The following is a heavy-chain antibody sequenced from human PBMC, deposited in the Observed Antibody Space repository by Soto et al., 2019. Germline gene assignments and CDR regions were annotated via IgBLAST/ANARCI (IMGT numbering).Heavy chain of an antibody. CDR3: AGYRDGGYYYYYGMDV. J-gene: IGHJ6*02. Sequence: QVQLVESGGGLVKPGGSLRLSCAASGFTFSDYYMSWIRQAPGKGLEWVSYISSSSSYTNYADSVKGRFTISRDNAKNSLYLQMNSLRAEDTAVYYCAGYRDGGYYYYYGMDVWGQGTTVTVS. CDR1: GFTFSDYY. D-gene: IGHD4-17*01. CDR2: ISSSSSYT. V-gene: IGHV3-11*06.